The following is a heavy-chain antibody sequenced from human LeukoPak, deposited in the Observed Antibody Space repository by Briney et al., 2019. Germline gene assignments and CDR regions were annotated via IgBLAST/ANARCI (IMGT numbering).Heavy chain of an antibody. V-gene: IGHV4-4*07. CDR1: DTSISTYY. J-gene: IGHJ6*03. Sequence: SETLSLTCSVSDTSISTYYWSWIRQPAGKGLEWIGHIYTTGTTNYNPSLKSRVTISIDTSKNQFSLNLRSVTAADTAVYYCARDFSSSSSVYYYYYMDVWGKGTTVTVSS. CDR3: ARDFSSSSSVYYYYYMDV. D-gene: IGHD6-6*01. CDR2: IYTTGTT.